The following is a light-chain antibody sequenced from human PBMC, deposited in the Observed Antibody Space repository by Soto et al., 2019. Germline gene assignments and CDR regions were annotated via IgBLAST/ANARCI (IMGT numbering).Light chain of an antibody. J-gene: IGLJ1*01. Sequence: QSVLTQSPSASGTPGQRVTISCSGSSSNIGSNLVSWYQQLPGTAPKLLIYSNDQRPSGVPDRFSGSKSDTSASLAIRGLQSEDEADYYCAAWDDSLDGSYVFGTGTKVTVL. CDR3: AAWDDSLDGSYV. CDR2: SND. V-gene: IGLV1-44*01. CDR1: SSNIGSNL.